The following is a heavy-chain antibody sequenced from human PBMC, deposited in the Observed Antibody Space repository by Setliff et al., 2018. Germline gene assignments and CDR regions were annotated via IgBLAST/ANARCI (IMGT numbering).Heavy chain of an antibody. V-gene: IGHV1-18*04. CDR1: GYLFKSYG. CDR2: ISSYNDNT. Sequence: ASVKVSCKASGYLFKSYGINWMRQAPGQGLEWMGWISSYNDNTKSAQKFQGRITMTTDTATTTSYMELRSLRSDDTAVYYCRFWSGYYKNDYWGQGTLVTVSS. J-gene: IGHJ4*02. D-gene: IGHD3-3*01. CDR3: RFWSGYYKNDY.